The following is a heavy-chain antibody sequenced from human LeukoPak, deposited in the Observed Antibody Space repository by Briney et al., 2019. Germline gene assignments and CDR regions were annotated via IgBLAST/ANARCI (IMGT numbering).Heavy chain of an antibody. J-gene: IGHJ5*02. Sequence: VASVKGSCKASGDSFTSYGISWVRQARGQGLEWMGWISAYNDYTNYAQKFQGRVTITADESTSTAYMELSSLRSEDTAVYYCARGGALFCSSTSCYDLMFPGEKDWFDPWGQGTLVTVSS. D-gene: IGHD2-2*01. V-gene: IGHV1-18*01. CDR2: ISAYNDYT. CDR3: ARGGALFCSSTSCYDLMFPGEKDWFDP. CDR1: GDSFTSYG.